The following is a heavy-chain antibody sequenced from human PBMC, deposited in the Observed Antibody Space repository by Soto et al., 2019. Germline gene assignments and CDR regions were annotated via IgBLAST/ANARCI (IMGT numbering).Heavy chain of an antibody. CDR3: AKDAFVYCSGGSCPLDAFDI. Sequence: GGSLRLSCAASGFTFSSYAMSWVRQAPGKGLEWVSAISGSGGSTYYADSVKGRFTISRDNSKNTLYLQMNSLRAEDTAVYYCAKDAFVYCSGGSCPLDAFDIWGQGTMVTVSS. J-gene: IGHJ3*02. D-gene: IGHD2-15*01. CDR2: ISGSGGST. CDR1: GFTFSSYA. V-gene: IGHV3-23*01.